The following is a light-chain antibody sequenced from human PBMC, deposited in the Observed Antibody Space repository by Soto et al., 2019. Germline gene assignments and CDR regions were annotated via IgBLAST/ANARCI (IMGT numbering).Light chain of an antibody. J-gene: IGKJ4*01. CDR2: KAS. CDR1: HSISNW. CDR3: QQNNSYPLT. V-gene: IGKV1-5*03. Sequence: DLQMTQSPATLSASVGDRVTITCRASHSISNWLAWYQQKPGKAPKLLIYKASTLQSGVPSRFSGSGSGTEFTLPISGLQPDDFAIYYCQQNNSYPLTFGGGTKMDIK.